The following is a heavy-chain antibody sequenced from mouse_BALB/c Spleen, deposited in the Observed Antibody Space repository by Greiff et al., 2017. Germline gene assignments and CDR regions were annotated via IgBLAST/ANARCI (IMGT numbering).Heavy chain of an antibody. V-gene: IGHV1-87*01. CDR2: IYPGDGDT. CDR3: ARCYGYDGDFDY. Sequence: LQESGAELARPGASVKLSCKASGYTFTSYWMQWVKQRPGQGLEWIGAIYPGDGDTRYTQKFKGKATLTADKSSSTAYMQLSSLASEDSAVYYCARCYGYDGDFDYWGQGTTLTVSS. D-gene: IGHD2-2*01. CDR1: GYTFTSYW. J-gene: IGHJ2*01.